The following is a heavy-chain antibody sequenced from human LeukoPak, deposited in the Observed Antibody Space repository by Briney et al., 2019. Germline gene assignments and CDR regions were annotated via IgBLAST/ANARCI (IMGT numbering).Heavy chain of an antibody. D-gene: IGHD7-27*01. CDR1: GGSMSSSSYY. V-gene: IGHV4-39*01. Sequence: SETLSLTCTVSGGSMSSSSYYWGWIRQPPGKGLEWIGSIYYSGSTYYNPSLKSRVTISVDTSKNQFSLKLSSVTAADTAVYYCAIVNWGYFDYWGQGTLVTVSS. CDR2: IYYSGST. J-gene: IGHJ4*02. CDR3: AIVNWGYFDY.